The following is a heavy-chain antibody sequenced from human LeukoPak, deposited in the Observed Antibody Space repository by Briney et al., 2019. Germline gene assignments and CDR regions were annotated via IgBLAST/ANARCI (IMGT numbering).Heavy chain of an antibody. CDR3: ARDYSYGPFDY. CDR1: GGSISSYY. D-gene: IGHD5-18*01. Sequence: SETLSLTCTVSGGSISSYYWSWIRQPAGKGLERIGRIYTSGSTNYNPSLKSRVTMSVDTSKNQFSLKLSSVTAADTAVYCCARDYSYGPFDYWGQGTLVTVSS. V-gene: IGHV4-4*07. CDR2: IYTSGST. J-gene: IGHJ4*02.